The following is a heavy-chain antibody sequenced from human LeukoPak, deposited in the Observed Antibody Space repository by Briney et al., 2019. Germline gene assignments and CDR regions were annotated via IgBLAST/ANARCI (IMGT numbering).Heavy chain of an antibody. CDR3: AREARGGSTFFDS. D-gene: IGHD1-26*01. Sequence: SEILSLTCTVSGGSISGYFWAWIRPPAGKGLGWIGRIYSGGSTNYNLSLKRRVTMSVDTSKNQFSLRLSSVTAADTPVYYCAREARGGSTFFDSWGQGTLVTVSS. J-gene: IGHJ4*02. V-gene: IGHV4-4*07. CDR1: GGSISGYF. CDR2: IYSGGST.